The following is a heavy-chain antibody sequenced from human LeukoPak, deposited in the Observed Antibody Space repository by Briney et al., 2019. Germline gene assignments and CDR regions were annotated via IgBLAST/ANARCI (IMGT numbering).Heavy chain of an antibody. CDR2: INPNSGGT. V-gene: IGHV1-2*02. J-gene: IGHJ4*02. CDR1: GYTFTGYY. Sequence: GASVKVSCKASGYTFTGYYTHWVRQAPGQGLEWMGWINPNSGGTNYAQKFQGRVTMTRDTSISTAYMELSRLRSDDTAVYYCARESIVGGTTLDYWGQGTLVTVSS. CDR3: ARESIVGGTTLDY. D-gene: IGHD1-26*01.